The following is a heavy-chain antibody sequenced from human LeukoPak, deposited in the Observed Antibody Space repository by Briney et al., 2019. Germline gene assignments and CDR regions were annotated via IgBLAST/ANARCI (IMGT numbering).Heavy chain of an antibody. CDR3: TSPITIFGVVAKNY. Sequence: GGSLRLSCAASGFSFSGSTMHWVRQASGKVLEWVGRIRSKANSYATVYAASVKGRFTISRDDSKNTVYLQMNSLKTEDTAVYYCTSPITIFGVVAKNYWGQGTLVTVSP. V-gene: IGHV3-73*01. CDR2: IRSKANSYAT. J-gene: IGHJ4*02. D-gene: IGHD3-3*01. CDR1: GFSFSGST.